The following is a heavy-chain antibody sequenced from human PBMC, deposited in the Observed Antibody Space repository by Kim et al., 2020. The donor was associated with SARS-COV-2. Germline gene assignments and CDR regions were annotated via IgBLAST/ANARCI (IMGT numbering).Heavy chain of an antibody. J-gene: IGHJ6*02. CDR1: GFTFRSYG. V-gene: IGHV3-33*01. CDR2: IWFDGSNK. CDR3: AREPNNHHYGMDV. Sequence: GGSLRLSCAASGFTFRSYGMHWVRQAPGKGLEWVAVIWFDGSNKYYGDSVKGRFTISRDNSKNTLYLQMNSLRDDDTAVYYCAREPNNHHYGMDVRGQGTTVTVSS.